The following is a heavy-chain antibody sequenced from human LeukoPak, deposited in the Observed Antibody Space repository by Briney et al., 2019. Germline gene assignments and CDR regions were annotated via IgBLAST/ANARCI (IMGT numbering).Heavy chain of an antibody. V-gene: IGHV3-48*01. CDR3: AKDSGNYYYYDMDV. D-gene: IGHD5-12*01. CDR1: GFTFSSYS. J-gene: IGHJ6*02. CDR2: ISSSSSTI. Sequence: GGSLRLSCAASGFTFSSYSMNWVRQAPGKGLEWGSYISSSSSTIYYADSVKGRFTISRDNAKNSLYLQMNSLRAEDTALYYCAKDSGNYYYYDMDVWGQGTTVTVSS.